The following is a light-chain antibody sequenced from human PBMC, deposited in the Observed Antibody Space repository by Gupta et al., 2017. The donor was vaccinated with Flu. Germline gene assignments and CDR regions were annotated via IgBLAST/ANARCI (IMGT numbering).Light chain of an antibody. Sequence: IVMTQSPATLSLSPGEGDTLSCRASLGISGNFAWFQQMPGQDPRLLIYGVSTRATCIPARFSGSGSGTEFTHTISSLQSYDFAVYYCKQYNNWPITFGGGTKVEIK. CDR1: LGISGN. CDR3: KQYNNWPIT. CDR2: GVS. J-gene: IGKJ4*01. V-gene: IGKV3-15*01.